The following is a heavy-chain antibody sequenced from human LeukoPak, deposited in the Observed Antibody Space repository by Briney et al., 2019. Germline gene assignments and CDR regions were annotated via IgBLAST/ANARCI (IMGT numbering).Heavy chain of an antibody. CDR2: IYYSGST. D-gene: IGHD3-10*01. CDR1: GGSISSGDYY. J-gene: IGHJ4*02. Sequence: SETLSLTCTVSGGSISSGDYYWSWIRQPPGRGLEWNGYIYYSGSTYYDPSLKRQVTISVDTSKNQFSLKLRSVTAAATAVYYCASFITMVRGVIITYFDYWGQGTLVTVSS. CDR3: ASFITMVRGVIITYFDY. V-gene: IGHV4-30-4*01.